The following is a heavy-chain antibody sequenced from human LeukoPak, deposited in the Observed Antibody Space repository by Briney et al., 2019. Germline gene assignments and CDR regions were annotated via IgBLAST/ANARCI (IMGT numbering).Heavy chain of an antibody. D-gene: IGHD6-13*01. CDR1: GFTVSSNY. CDR2: IYSGGST. J-gene: IGHJ4*02. V-gene: IGHV3-53*01. Sequence: GGSLRLSCAASGFTVSSNYMSWVRQAPGKELEWVSVIYSGGSTYYADSVKGRFTISRDNSKNTLYLQMNSLRAEDTAVYYCARAPAAGTYYFDYWGQGTLVTVSS. CDR3: ARAPAAGTYYFDY.